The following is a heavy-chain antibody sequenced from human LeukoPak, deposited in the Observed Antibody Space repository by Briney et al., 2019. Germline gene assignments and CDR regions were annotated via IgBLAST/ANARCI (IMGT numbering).Heavy chain of an antibody. CDR3: ARAGGYSYGRPVDY. V-gene: IGHV4-4*02. CDR2: IYYSGST. Sequence: PSGTLSLTCAVSGGSISSSNWWSWVRQPPGKGLEWIGSIYYSGSTYYNPSLQSRVTISVDTSKNQFSLKLSSVTAADTAVYYCARAGGYSYGRPVDYWGQGTLVTVSS. CDR1: GGSISSSNW. D-gene: IGHD5-18*01. J-gene: IGHJ4*02.